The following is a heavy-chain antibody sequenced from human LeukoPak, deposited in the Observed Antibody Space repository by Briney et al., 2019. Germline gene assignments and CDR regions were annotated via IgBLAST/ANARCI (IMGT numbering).Heavy chain of an antibody. V-gene: IGHV1-69*04. D-gene: IGHD3-22*01. Sequence: RASVKVSCKASGGTFSSDAISWMRQAPGQRPEWMGKVTPILGIANYAPKFQGRVTLIADKSTNTAYMELSSLRSEDTAIYYCARETYFYDSSGFSYIDWFDPWGQGTLVTVSS. CDR2: VTPILGIA. J-gene: IGHJ5*02. CDR3: ARETYFYDSSGFSYIDWFDP. CDR1: GGTFSSDA.